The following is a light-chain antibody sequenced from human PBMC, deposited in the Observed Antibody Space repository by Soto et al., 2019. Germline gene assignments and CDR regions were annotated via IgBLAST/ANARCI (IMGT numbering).Light chain of an antibody. CDR3: SSYAGSNPVV. CDR1: XSDVGGYNY. J-gene: IGLJ2*01. Sequence: QSALTQPPSASGSPGXXVTISCTXXXSDVGGYNYVSWYQQYPGKAPKLMIYEVSKRPSGVPDRFSGSKSGNTASLTVSGLQTEDEADYYCSSYAGSNPVVFGGGTKLTVL. V-gene: IGLV2-8*01. CDR2: EVS.